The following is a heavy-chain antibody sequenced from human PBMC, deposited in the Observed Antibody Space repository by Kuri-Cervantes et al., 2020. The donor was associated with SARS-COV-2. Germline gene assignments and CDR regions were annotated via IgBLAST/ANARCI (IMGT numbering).Heavy chain of an antibody. CDR2: INHSGST. CDR3: ARGKGTLRSLEWVNQRYWYFDL. CDR1: GGSISSSSYY. Sequence: SETLSLTCTVSGGSISSSSYYWSWIRQPPGKGLEWIGEINHSGSTNYNPSLKSRVTISVDTSKNQFSLKLSSVTAADTAVYYCARGKGTLRSLEWVNQRYWYFDLWGLGTLVTVSS. D-gene: IGHD3-3*01. V-gene: IGHV4-39*07. J-gene: IGHJ2*01.